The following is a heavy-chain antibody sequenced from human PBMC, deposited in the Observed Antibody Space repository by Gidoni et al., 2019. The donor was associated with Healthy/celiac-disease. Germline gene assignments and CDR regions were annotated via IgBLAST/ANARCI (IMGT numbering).Heavy chain of an antibody. Sequence: EVQLVESGGGLVQPGGSLRLSCAASGFTFRSYWMRWVRQAPGKGLEWVANIKQDGSEKYYVDSVKGRFTISRDNAKNSLYLQMNSLRAEDTAVYYCARAFGTDSSGYYYYDAFDIWGQGTMVTVSS. CDR2: IKQDGSEK. CDR1: GFTFRSYW. D-gene: IGHD3-22*01. J-gene: IGHJ3*02. V-gene: IGHV3-7*01. CDR3: ARAFGTDSSGYYYYDAFDI.